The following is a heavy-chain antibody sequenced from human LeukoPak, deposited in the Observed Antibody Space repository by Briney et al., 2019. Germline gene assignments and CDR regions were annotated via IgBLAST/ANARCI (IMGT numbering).Heavy chain of an antibody. CDR3: ARYNSPSGDFDY. D-gene: IGHD6-13*01. CDR2: IFYSGTT. J-gene: IGHJ4*02. Sequence: SETLSLTCTVSGGSISSSSYHWGWIRLPPGKGLEWIGSIFYSGTTYYNPSLKSRVTISVDTSKNQFSLKLSSVTAADTAVYYCARYNSPSGDFDYWGQGTLVTSPQ. CDR1: GGSISSSSYH. V-gene: IGHV4-39*01.